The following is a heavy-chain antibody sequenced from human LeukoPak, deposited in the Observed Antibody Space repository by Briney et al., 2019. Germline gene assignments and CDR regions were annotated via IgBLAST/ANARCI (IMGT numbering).Heavy chain of an antibody. CDR3: ARGLGRGSRYTDY. CDR2: INHSGST. CDR1: GGSFSGYY. Sequence: PSETLSLTCAVYGGSFSGYYWSWIRQPPGKGLEWIGEINHSGSTNYNPSLKSRVTISVDTSKNQFSLKLSSVTAADTAVYYCARGLGRGSRYTDYWGQGTLVTVSS. J-gene: IGHJ4*02. D-gene: IGHD6-13*01. V-gene: IGHV4-34*01.